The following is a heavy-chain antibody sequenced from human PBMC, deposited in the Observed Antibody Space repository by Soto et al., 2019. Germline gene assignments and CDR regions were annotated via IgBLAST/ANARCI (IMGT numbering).Heavy chain of an antibody. V-gene: IGHV2-70*04. CDR1: GFSLSTSGMR. Sequence: SGPTLVNPTQTLTLTCTFSGFSLSTSGMRVSWIRQPPGKALEWLARIDWDDDKFYSTSLKTRLTISKDTSKNQVVLTMTNMDPVDTATYYCARSYDSSGYVDYWGQGTLVTSPQ. D-gene: IGHD3-22*01. CDR3: ARSYDSSGYVDY. CDR2: IDWDDDK. J-gene: IGHJ4*02.